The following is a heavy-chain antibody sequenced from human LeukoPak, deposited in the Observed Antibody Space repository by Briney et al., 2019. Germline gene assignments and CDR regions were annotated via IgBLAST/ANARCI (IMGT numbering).Heavy chain of an antibody. CDR1: GYTLTELS. V-gene: IGHV1-24*01. CDR2: FDPEDGET. D-gene: IGHD3-10*01. Sequence: ASVKVSCKVSGYTLTELSMHWVRQAPGKGLEWMGGFDPEDGETIYAQKFQGRVTMTEDTSTDTAYMELSSLRSEDTAVYYCATGFGSGSYYNFGYWGQGTLVTVSS. J-gene: IGHJ4*02. CDR3: ATGFGSGSYYNFGY.